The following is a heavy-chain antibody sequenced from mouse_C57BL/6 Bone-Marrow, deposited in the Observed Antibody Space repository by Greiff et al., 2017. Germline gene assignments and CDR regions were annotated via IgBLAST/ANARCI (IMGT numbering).Heavy chain of an antibody. Sequence: EVQRVESGAELVRPGASVKLSCTASGFNIKDDYIHWVKQRPEQGLEWIGWIDPEIGDTEYASKFQGKATITSDTSSNTAYLQLSSLTSEATAVYYCSSFDGNYFDFWGQGTPLTVAS. D-gene: IGHD2-3*01. CDR1: GFNIKDDY. CDR2: IDPEIGDT. CDR3: SSFDGNYFDF. V-gene: IGHV14-4*01. J-gene: IGHJ2*01.